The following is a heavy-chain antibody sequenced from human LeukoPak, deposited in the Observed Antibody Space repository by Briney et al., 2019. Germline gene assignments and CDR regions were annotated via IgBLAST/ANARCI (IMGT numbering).Heavy chain of an antibody. Sequence: GGSLRLSCAASGFTFSGYAMSWVRQAPGKGLEWVSAISGSGGSTYYADSVKGRFTISRDNSKNTLYLQMNSLRAEDTAVYYCAKDPRYCSGGSCSELYYFDYWGQGTLVTVSS. V-gene: IGHV3-23*01. CDR3: AKDPRYCSGGSCSELYYFDY. CDR1: GFTFSGYA. J-gene: IGHJ4*02. D-gene: IGHD2-15*01. CDR2: ISGSGGST.